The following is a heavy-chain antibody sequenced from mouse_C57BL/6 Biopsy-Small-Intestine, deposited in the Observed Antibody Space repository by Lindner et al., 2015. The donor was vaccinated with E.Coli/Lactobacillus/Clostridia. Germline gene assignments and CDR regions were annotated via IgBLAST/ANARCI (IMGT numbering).Heavy chain of an antibody. CDR2: IDPENGDT. J-gene: IGHJ4*01. D-gene: IGHD1-1*01. CDR1: GFNIKDDY. V-gene: IGHV14-4*01. Sequence: VQLQESGAELVRPGASVKLSCTASGFNIKDDYMHWVKQRPEQGLEWIGWIDPENGDTEYASKFQGKATITADTSSNTAYLQLSSLTSEDTAVYYCTTSKLRAMDYWGQGTSVTVSS. CDR3: TTSKLRAMDY.